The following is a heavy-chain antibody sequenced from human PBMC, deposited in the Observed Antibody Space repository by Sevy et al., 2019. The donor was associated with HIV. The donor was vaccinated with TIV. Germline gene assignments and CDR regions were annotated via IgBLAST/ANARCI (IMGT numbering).Heavy chain of an antibody. CDR3: AKESLVRGIKTEAFDI. J-gene: IGHJ3*02. Sequence: GGSLRLSCAASGFIFRDYGMHWVRQAPGKGLEWVTFITFDGRNKNYGDSVRGRFTISRDKAKNTLYVQMNSLRDEDTAVYYCAKESLVRGIKTEAFDIWGQGTMVTVSS. D-gene: IGHD3-10*01. CDR2: ITFDGRNK. CDR1: GFIFRDYG. V-gene: IGHV3-30*02.